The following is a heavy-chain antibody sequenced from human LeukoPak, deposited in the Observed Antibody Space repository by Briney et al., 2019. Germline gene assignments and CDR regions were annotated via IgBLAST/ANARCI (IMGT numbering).Heavy chain of an antibody. CDR1: GGSISSSSYY. Sequence: SETLSLTCTVSGGSISSSSYYWGWIRQPPGKGLEWIGSIYYSGSTYYNPSLKSRVTISVDTSKNQFSLKLSSVTAADTAVYYCARNTGDWSIWGQGTLVTVSS. J-gene: IGHJ4*02. CDR3: ARNTGDWSI. D-gene: IGHD3-10*01. CDR2: IYYSGST. V-gene: IGHV4-39*07.